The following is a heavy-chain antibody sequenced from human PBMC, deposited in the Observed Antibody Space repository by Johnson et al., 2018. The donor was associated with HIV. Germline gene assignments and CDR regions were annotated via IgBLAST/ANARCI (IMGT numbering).Heavy chain of an antibody. Sequence: EKLVESGGGLVQPGGSLRLSCAASGFTFSSYDMHWVRQATGKGLEWVSAIGTAGDTYYPGSVKGRFTISRENAKNSLFLQMNSLRAEDTAVYYCARVGANFDAFDIWGQGTMVTVSS. J-gene: IGHJ3*02. V-gene: IGHV3-13*01. CDR1: GFTFSSYD. CDR2: IGTAGDT. CDR3: ARVGANFDAFDI. D-gene: IGHD4/OR15-4a*01.